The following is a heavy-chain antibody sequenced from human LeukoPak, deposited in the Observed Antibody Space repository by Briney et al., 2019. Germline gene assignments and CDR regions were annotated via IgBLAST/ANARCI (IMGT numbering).Heavy chain of an antibody. CDR3: AKDRWIQLWRGTFDI. Sequence: GGSLRLSCAASGFTFSNYAMRWDRQAPGKGLGWVSGISGSGGSTYYADSVKGRFTISRDNSKNTLYLQMNSLRAEDTAVYYCAKDRWIQLWRGTFDIWGQGTMVTVSS. CDR2: ISGSGGST. J-gene: IGHJ3*02. CDR1: GFTFSNYA. D-gene: IGHD5-18*01. V-gene: IGHV3-23*01.